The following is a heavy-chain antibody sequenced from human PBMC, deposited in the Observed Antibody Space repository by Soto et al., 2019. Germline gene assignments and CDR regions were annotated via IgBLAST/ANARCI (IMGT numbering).Heavy chain of an antibody. V-gene: IGHV3-30*03. D-gene: IGHD2-21*02. CDR3: XXXXXXXVTGGIDY. CDR1: GFTFSSYG. J-gene: IGHJ4*02. Sequence: QVQLVESGGGVVQPGRSLRLSCAASGFTFSSYGMHWVRQAPGKGLEWVAVISYDGSNKYYADSVKGRFTISRDNSKXXXXXXXXXXXXXXXXXXXXXXXXXXXVTGGIDYWGQGTLVTVSS. CDR2: ISYDGSNK.